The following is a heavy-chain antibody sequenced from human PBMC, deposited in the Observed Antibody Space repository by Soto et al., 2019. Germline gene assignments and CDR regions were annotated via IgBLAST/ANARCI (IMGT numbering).Heavy chain of an antibody. CDR1: GFTFSSYA. D-gene: IGHD5-18*01. CDR3: AKDRGVYSYANWFDP. V-gene: IGHV3-23*01. J-gene: IGHJ5*02. Sequence: GGSLRLSCAASGFTFSSYAMSWVRQAPGKGLEWVSAISGSGGSTYYADSVKGRFTISRDNSKNTLYLQMNSLGAEDTAVYYCAKDRGVYSYANWFDPWGQGTLVTVSS. CDR2: ISGSGGST.